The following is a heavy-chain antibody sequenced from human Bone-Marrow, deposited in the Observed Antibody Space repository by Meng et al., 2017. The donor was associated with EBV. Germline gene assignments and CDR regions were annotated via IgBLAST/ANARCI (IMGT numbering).Heavy chain of an antibody. V-gene: IGHV1-69*01. CDR3: ASESGRGFTPDY. D-gene: IGHD3-10*01. J-gene: IGHJ4*02. Sequence: QVQLVQSGAEVKKPGSPVMVSCKTSGGTFRSDAISWVRQAPGQGLVWMGGLIPMTGVAHYAQKFQDRVSIIADESTSTHYLELSSLRSEDTAIYFCASESGRGFTPDYWGQGTLVTVSS. CDR2: LIPMTGVA. CDR1: GGTFRSDA.